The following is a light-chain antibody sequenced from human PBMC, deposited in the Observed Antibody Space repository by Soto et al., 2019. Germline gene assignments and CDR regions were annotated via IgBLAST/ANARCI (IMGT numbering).Light chain of an antibody. CDR1: QSISSS. V-gene: IGKV1-39*01. Sequence: DIQMTQSPSSLSASVGDRVTITCRASQSISSSLNWYQQKPGKAPKLLIYAASSLQSGVTSRFSGSGSGTDFTLTISSLQPEDFATYDDQQSYSTHALTFGGGTKVEIK. J-gene: IGKJ4*01. CDR2: AAS. CDR3: QQSYSTHALT.